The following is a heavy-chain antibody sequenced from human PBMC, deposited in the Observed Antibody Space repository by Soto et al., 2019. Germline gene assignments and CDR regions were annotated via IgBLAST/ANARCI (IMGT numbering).Heavy chain of an antibody. V-gene: IGHV1-8*01. CDR2: MNPNSGNT. J-gene: IGHJ6*02. Sequence: ASVKVSCKASGYTFTSYDINWVRQATGQGLEWMGWMNPNSGNTGYAQKFQGRVTMTGNTSIDTAYMELSSLRSEDTAVYYCASHRIRPSYYYYYYGMDVWGQGTTVTVSS. CDR3: ASHRIRPSYYYYYYGMDV. D-gene: IGHD3-10*01. CDR1: GYTFTSYD.